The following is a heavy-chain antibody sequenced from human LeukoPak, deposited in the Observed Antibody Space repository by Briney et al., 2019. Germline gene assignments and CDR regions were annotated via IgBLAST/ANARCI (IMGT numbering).Heavy chain of an antibody. CDR3: ARLYCSGGSCYFDY. D-gene: IGHD2-15*01. Sequence: GGSLRLSCAAPGFTFSSYSMNWVRQAPGKGLEWVSSISSSSSYIYYADSMKGRFTISRDNAKNSLHLQLNSLRAEDTAVYYCARLYCSGGSCYFDYWGQGTLVTVSS. CDR2: ISSSSSYI. J-gene: IGHJ4*02. CDR1: GFTFSSYS. V-gene: IGHV3-21*01.